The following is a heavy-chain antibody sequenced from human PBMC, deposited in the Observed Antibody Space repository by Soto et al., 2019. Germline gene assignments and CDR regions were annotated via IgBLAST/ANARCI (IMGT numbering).Heavy chain of an antibody. J-gene: IGHJ6*02. V-gene: IGHV4-30-4*01. Sequence: SETLSLTCAVSGGSISSGDYYWSWIRQPPGKGLEWIGYIYYSGSTYYNPSLRSRVTISVDTSKNQFSLKLSSVTAAHTAVYYCARDLQDIVLVPASPFPGMDVWGQGTTVTVSS. CDR1: GGSISSGDYY. D-gene: IGHD2-2*01. CDR3: ARDLQDIVLVPASPFPGMDV. CDR2: IYYSGST.